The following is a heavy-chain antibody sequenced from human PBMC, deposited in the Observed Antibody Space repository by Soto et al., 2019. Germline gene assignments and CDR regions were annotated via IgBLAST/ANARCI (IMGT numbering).Heavy chain of an antibody. CDR3: ATAADYYYGMDV. CDR1: GYTLTELS. Sequence: GASVKVSCKVSGYTLTELSMHWVRQAPGKGLEWMGGFDPEDGETIYAQKFQGRVTMTEDTSTDTAYMELSSLRSEDTAVYYCATAADYYYGMDVRGQGTTVTVSS. V-gene: IGHV1-24*01. D-gene: IGHD6-25*01. J-gene: IGHJ6*02. CDR2: FDPEDGET.